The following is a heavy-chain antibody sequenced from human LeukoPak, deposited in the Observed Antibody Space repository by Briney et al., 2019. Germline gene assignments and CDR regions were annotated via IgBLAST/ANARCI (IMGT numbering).Heavy chain of an antibody. Sequence: SETLSLTCTVSGGSISSGGYYWSWIRQHPGKGLEWIGYIYYSGSTYYNPSLKSRVTISVDTSKNQFSLKLSSVTAADTAVYYCAREYSSSWPYYYYYGMDVWGQGTTVTVSS. J-gene: IGHJ6*02. CDR2: IYYSGST. D-gene: IGHD6-13*01. CDR1: GGSISSGGYY. CDR3: AREYSSSWPYYYYYGMDV. V-gene: IGHV4-31*03.